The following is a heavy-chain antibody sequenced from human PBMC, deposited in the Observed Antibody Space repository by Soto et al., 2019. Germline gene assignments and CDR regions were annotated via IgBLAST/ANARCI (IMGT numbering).Heavy chain of an antibody. Sequence: QVQLVESGGGVVQPGRSLRLSCAASGFTFSSYAMHWVRQAPGKGLEWVAVISYDGSNKYYADSVKGRFTISRDNSKNTLYLQMNSLRAEDTAVYYCARDRGDIRGISNYYYYGMDVWDQGTTVIVSS. CDR2: ISYDGSNK. CDR3: ARDRGDIRGISNYYYYGMDV. CDR1: GFTFSSYA. J-gene: IGHJ6*02. V-gene: IGHV3-30-3*01. D-gene: IGHD2-15*01.